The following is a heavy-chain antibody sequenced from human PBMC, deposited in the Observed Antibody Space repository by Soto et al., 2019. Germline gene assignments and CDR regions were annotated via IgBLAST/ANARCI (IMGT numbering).Heavy chain of an antibody. J-gene: IGHJ6*03. CDR2: IYYSGST. V-gene: IGHV4-59*01. CDR3: ARTYYDFWSGYYYYYYYMDV. Sequence: PSETLSLTCTVSGGSISSYYWSWIRQPPGKGLEWIGYIYYSGSTNYNPSLKSRVTISVDTSKNQFSLKLSSVTAADTAVYYCARTYYDFWSGYYYYYYYMDVWGKGTTVTVSS. D-gene: IGHD3-3*01. CDR1: GGSISSYY.